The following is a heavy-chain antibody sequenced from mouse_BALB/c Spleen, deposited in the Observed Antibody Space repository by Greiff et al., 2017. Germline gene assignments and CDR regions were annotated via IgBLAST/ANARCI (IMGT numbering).Heavy chain of an antibody. Sequence: VQLQQSGAELVKPGASVKLSCTASGFNIKDTYMHWVKQRPEQGLEWIGRIDPANGNTKYDPKFQGKATITADTSSNTAYLQLSSLTSEDTAVYYCARLDELNWDGGYFDVWGAGTTVTVSS. V-gene: IGHV14-3*02. CDR3: ARLDELNWDGGYFDV. D-gene: IGHD4-1*01. CDR1: GFNIKDTY. CDR2: IDPANGNT. J-gene: IGHJ1*01.